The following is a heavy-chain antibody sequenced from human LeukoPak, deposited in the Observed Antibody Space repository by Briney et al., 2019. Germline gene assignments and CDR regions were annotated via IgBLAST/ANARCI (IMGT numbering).Heavy chain of an antibody. Sequence: ASVKVSCKASGYTFTSYDINWVRQATGQGLEWMGWMNPNSGNTGYAQKFQGRVTMTRNTSISTAYMELSSLRSEDTAVYYCARSDIVVVPAAGDSYYYYYMDVWGKGTTVTVSS. CDR1: GYTFTSYD. J-gene: IGHJ6*03. CDR3: ARSDIVVVPAAGDSYYYYYMDV. CDR2: MNPNSGNT. V-gene: IGHV1-8*01. D-gene: IGHD2-2*01.